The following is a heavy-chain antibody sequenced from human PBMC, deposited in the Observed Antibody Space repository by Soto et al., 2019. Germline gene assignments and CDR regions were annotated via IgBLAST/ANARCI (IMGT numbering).Heavy chain of an antibody. D-gene: IGHD3-9*01. CDR2: INTNTGNP. J-gene: IGHJ6*02. CDR1: GYTFTSYA. Sequence: ASVKVSCKASGYTFTSYAMNWVRQAPGQGLEWMGWINTNTGNPTYAQGFTGRFVFSLDTSVSTAYLQICSLKAEDTAVYYCATTLRYLYLTSMDVWGQGTTVTVSS. V-gene: IGHV7-4-1*01. CDR3: ATTLRYLYLTSMDV.